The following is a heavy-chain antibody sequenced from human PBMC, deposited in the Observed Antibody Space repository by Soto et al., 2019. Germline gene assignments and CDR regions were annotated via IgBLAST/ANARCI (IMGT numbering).Heavy chain of an antibody. D-gene: IGHD4-4*01. Sequence: QVQLVESGGGVVQPGRSLRLSCAASGFTFNYYAMHWVRQAPGKGLEWVAVIRNDGRTRYYADSVKGRFTIHRDNSKSTLYLQMNTLRVDDTAVYYCAKDQATSYYGTYYYYGVDVWGQGTTVTVSS. CDR3: AKDQATSYYGTYYYYGVDV. V-gene: IGHV3-33*06. CDR2: IRNDGRTR. CDR1: GFTFNYYA. J-gene: IGHJ6*02.